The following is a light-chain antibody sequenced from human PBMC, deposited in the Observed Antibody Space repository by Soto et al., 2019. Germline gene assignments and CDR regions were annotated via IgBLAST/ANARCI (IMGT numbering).Light chain of an antibody. CDR2: KAS. Sequence: DIQMTQSPSTLSASVGDRVTITCRASQSISNWLAWYQQKPGKAPKLLIYKASSLETGVPSRLSGSGSGTEFTLTISSLQPDDFATYYCQQYNSYPRTFGLGTKVEIK. J-gene: IGKJ1*01. CDR3: QQYNSYPRT. CDR1: QSISNW. V-gene: IGKV1-5*03.